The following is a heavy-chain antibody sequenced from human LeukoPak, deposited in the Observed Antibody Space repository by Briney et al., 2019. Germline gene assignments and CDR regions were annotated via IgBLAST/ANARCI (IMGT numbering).Heavy chain of an antibody. J-gene: IGHJ4*02. CDR3: ARGTYYDFWSGYYGGPYFDY. CDR1: GGSFSTYY. CDR2: IYYSGST. Sequence: SETLSLTCTVSGGSFSTYYWSWIRQPPGKGLEWIGYIYYSGSTNYNPSLKSRVTISVDTSKNQVSLKLSSVTAADTAVYYCARGTYYDFWSGYYGGPYFDYWGQGTLVTVSS. V-gene: IGHV4-59*12. D-gene: IGHD3-3*01.